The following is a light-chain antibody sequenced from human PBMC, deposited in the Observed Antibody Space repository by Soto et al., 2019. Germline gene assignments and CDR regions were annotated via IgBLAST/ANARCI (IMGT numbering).Light chain of an antibody. CDR2: GAS. V-gene: IGKV3-15*01. Sequence: EIVMTQSPATLSVSPGERATLSCRASQSFSNNLAWYHQRPGQAPRLLIYGASTRATGIPARFSGSGSGTEFTLTISSLQSEDFEVYYCQQYNNWWTFGQGTRVEIK. J-gene: IGKJ1*01. CDR3: QQYNNWWT. CDR1: QSFSNN.